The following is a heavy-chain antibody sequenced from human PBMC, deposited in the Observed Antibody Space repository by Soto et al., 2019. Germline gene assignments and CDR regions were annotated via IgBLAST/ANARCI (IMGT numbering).Heavy chain of an antibody. V-gene: IGHV1-8*02. J-gene: IGHJ4*02. D-gene: IGHD3-16*01. CDR1: GATFSTNA. CDR2: MNPNSGNT. Sequence: QVQLVQSGAEVKKPGSSVKVSCKASGATFSTNAFSWARQAPRQGLEWMGWMNPNSGNTGYAQKFQGRVTMTRHTSISTAYLELSSLRSEVTAVYFCARAWGTARGYWGQGTLVTVSS. CDR3: ARAWGTARGY.